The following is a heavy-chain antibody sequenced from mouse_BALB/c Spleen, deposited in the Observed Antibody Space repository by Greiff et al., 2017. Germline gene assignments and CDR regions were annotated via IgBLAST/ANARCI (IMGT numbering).Heavy chain of an antibody. CDR2: IWAGGST. D-gene: IGHD2-3*01. Sequence: VQGVESGPGLVAPSQSLSITCTVSGFSLTSYGVHWVRQPPGKGLEWLGVIWAGGSTNYNSALMSRLSISKDNSKSQVFLKMNSLQTDDTAMYYCARGGVGLLPLYAMDYWGQGTSVTVSS. V-gene: IGHV2-9*02. CDR3: ARGGVGLLPLYAMDY. J-gene: IGHJ4*01. CDR1: GFSLTSYG.